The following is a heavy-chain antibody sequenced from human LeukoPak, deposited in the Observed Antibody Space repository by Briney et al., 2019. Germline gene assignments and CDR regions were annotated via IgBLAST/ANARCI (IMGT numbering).Heavy chain of an antibody. CDR2: IYHSGST. V-gene: IGHV4-38-2*01. Sequence: KPSETLSLTCAVSGYSLSSGYYWGWIRQPPGKGLEGIGSIYHSGSTFYNPSLKSRVTISVDTSKNQFSLKLSSVTAADTAVYYCMRHFGVVTGGFDYWGQGTLVTVSS. D-gene: IGHD3-3*01. CDR1: GYSLSSGYY. CDR3: MRHFGVVTGGFDY. J-gene: IGHJ4*02.